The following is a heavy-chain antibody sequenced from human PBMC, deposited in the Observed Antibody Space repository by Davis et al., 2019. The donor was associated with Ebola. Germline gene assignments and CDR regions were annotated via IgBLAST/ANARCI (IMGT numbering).Heavy chain of an antibody. CDR3: ARDSGGRTFDY. D-gene: IGHD1-26*01. J-gene: IGHJ4*02. CDR2: IYHSGST. Sequence: SETLSLTCTVSGGSISSSSYYWGWIRQPPGEGLEWIGSIYHSGSTNYNPSLKSRVTISVDKSKNQFSLKLSSVTAADTAVYYCARDSGGRTFDYWGQGTLVTVSS. V-gene: IGHV4-39*07. CDR1: GGSISSSSYY.